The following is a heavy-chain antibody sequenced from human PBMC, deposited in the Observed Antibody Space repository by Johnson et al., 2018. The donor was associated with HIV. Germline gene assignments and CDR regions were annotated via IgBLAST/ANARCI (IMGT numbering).Heavy chain of an antibody. CDR1: GFTFDDSA. Sequence: QLVESGGGLVQPGRSLRLSCAASGFTFDDSAMHWVRQAPGKGLEWVSGISWKSGSIGYADSVKGRFTISRDNAKNSLYLQMNSVRAEDTALYYCAKDGYSSSWYPYAFDIWGQGTMVTVSS. CDR3: AKDGYSSSWYPYAFDI. CDR2: ISWKSGSI. D-gene: IGHD6-13*01. J-gene: IGHJ3*02. V-gene: IGHV3-9*01.